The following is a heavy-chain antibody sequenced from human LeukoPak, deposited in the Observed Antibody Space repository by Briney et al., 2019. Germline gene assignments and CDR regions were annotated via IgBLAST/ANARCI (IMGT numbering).Heavy chain of an antibody. CDR3: AREKDYTVDY. V-gene: IGHV4-61*02. Sequence: PSETLSLTCTVSGGSISSGSYYWSWIRQPAGKGLEWIGRIYTSGSTNYNPSLKSRVTISVDTSKNQFSLKLSSVTAADTAVYYCAREKDYTVDYWGQGTLVTVSS. J-gene: IGHJ4*02. CDR2: IYTSGST. CDR1: GGSISSGSYY. D-gene: IGHD4-11*01.